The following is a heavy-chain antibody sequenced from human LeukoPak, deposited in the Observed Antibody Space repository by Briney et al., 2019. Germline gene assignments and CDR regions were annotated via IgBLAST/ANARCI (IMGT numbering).Heavy chain of an antibody. CDR3: ARDHITMVRGVIAGTGLGGY. V-gene: IGHV1-2*02. D-gene: IGHD3-10*01. J-gene: IGHJ4*02. CDR2: ISPNSGGT. Sequence: ASVKVSCKASGYTFTGYYMHWVRQAPGQGLEWMGWISPNSGGTNYAQKFQGRVTMTRDTSISTAYMELSRLRSDDTAVYYCARDHITMVRGVIAGTGLGGYWGQGTLVTVSS. CDR1: GYTFTGYY.